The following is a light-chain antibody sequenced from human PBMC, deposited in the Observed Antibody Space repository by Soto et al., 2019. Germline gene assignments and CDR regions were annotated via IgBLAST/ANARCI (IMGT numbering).Light chain of an antibody. CDR2: VNSDGSH. Sequence: QLVLTQSPSASASLGASVKLTCTLSSGYSTYAIAWHQQQPKKGPRYLMKVNSDGSHIKGDGIPDRFSGSRSGPERHLTISSLQSEDEADYYCQTWDTGIRVFGGGTKLTVL. V-gene: IGLV4-69*01. CDR1: SGYSTYA. CDR3: QTWDTGIRV. J-gene: IGLJ2*01.